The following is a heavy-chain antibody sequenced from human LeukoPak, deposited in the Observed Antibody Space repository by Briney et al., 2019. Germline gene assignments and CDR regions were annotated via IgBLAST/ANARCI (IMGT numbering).Heavy chain of an antibody. CDR3: VRGYSFGPYGMDV. CDR1: GFPFSSYA. Sequence: GGSLRLSCSASGFPFSSYAMHWVRQAPGKGLEYVSAISDSGGSTFYADSVKGRFTISRDNSKNTLYLQMSSLRAEDTAVYFCVRGYSFGPYGMDVWGQGTTVTVSS. CDR2: ISDSGGST. V-gene: IGHV3-64D*09. J-gene: IGHJ6*02. D-gene: IGHD2-15*01.